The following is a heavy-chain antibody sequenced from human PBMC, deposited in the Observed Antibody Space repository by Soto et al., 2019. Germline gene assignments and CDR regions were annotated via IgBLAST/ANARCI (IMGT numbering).Heavy chain of an antibody. J-gene: IGHJ4*02. CDR3: SHIVAAGLGYYFDS. CDR1: GFSLSSTRMA. CDR2: IYWDDDK. D-gene: IGHD6-13*01. Sequence: SGPTLVNPTQTLTLTCTFSGFSLSSTRMAVGWIRQPPGKALEWLALIYWDDDKRYSPFLKSRLTITKDTSKNQVVLTMSNMDPVDTARYYWSHIVAAGLGYYFDSRGQGTLVTVSS. V-gene: IGHV2-5*02.